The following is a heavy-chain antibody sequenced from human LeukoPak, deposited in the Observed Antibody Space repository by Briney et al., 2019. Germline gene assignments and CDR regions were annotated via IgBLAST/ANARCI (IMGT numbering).Heavy chain of an antibody. D-gene: IGHD2-21*02. CDR2: IYTSGST. J-gene: IGHJ6*03. Sequence: SETLSLTCTVSGGSISSGSYYWSWIRQPAGKGLEWIGRIYTSGSTNYNPSLKSRVTISVDTSKNQFSLKLSSVTAADTAVYYCARGYCGGDCYPEDYYYYYMDVWGKGTTVTISS. CDR1: GGSISSGSYY. V-gene: IGHV4-61*02. CDR3: ARGYCGGDCYPEDYYYYYMDV.